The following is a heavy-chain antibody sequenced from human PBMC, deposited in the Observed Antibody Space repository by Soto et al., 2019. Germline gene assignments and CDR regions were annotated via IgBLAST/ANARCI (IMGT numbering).Heavy chain of an antibody. CDR1: GFTFSSYW. CDR2: IKQDGSEK. J-gene: IGHJ6*02. V-gene: IGHV3-7*03. D-gene: IGHD3-10*01. Sequence: PGGSLRLSCAASGFTFSSYWMSWVRQAPGKGLEWVANIKQDGSEKYYVDSVKGRFTISRDNAKNSLYLQMNSLRAEDTAVYYCARATSPLWFGELLLYYYYYYGMDVWGQGTTVTVSS. CDR3: ARATSPLWFGELLLYYYYYYGMDV.